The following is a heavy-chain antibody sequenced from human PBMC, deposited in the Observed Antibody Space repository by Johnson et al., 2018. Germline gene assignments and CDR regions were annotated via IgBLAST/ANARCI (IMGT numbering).Heavy chain of an antibody. V-gene: IGHV4-59*01. CDR2: IYYSGST. Sequence: QVQLQESGPGLVKPSESLSLTCTVSGGSISSYYWSWIRQPPGKGLEWIGLIYYSGSTNYNPSLKSRVIISVDTAKNQFSLKLSSVPAADTALYYCAKDGLRSSGYYHYAFELWGRGTMVTVSS. CDR3: AKDGLRSSGYYHYAFEL. CDR1: GGSISSYY. D-gene: IGHD3-22*01. J-gene: IGHJ3*01.